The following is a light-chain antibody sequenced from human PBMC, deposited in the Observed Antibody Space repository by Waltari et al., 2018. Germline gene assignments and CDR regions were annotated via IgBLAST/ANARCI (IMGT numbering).Light chain of an antibody. CDR1: SSDIGGHVY. Sequence: QSALTQPASVSGSPGQPIIISCTGTSSDIGGHVYVPLYQQHPGKAPKVLMFDVSNRPSGVSNRFSGSKSGNTASLTISGLQAEDEADYYCSSYTTGVIFGGGTRLTVL. CDR3: SSYTTGVI. J-gene: IGLJ2*01. CDR2: DVS. V-gene: IGLV2-14*03.